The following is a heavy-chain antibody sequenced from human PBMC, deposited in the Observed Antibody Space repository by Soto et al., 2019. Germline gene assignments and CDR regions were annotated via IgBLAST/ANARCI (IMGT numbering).Heavy chain of an antibody. CDR2: IKTKSDGASI. Sequence: PXGCRRITSMVFGFTFEDAWISWVRKAQGKGQEWVGRIKTKSDGASIDYAAPAKRRFTISRDDSRNTLYLPMNSLKTDDTAVYYCSFLEWSVPDYYSALDVWGQGTMVTVYS. D-gene: IGHD3-3*01. CDR3: SFLEWSVPDYYSALDV. J-gene: IGHJ6*02. CDR1: GFTFEDAW. V-gene: IGHV3-15*07.